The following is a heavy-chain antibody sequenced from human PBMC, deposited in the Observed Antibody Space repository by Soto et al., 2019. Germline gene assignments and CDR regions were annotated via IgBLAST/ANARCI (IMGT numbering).Heavy chain of an antibody. V-gene: IGHV1-18*01. D-gene: IGHD3-9*01. CDR1: GYTFTSYG. CDR3: ARDRGDFLTASYYFDY. Sequence: GASVKVSCKASGYTFTSYGISWVRQAPGQGLEWMGWISAYNGNTNYAQKLQGRVTMTTDTSTSTAYMELRSLRSDDTAVYYCARDRGDFLTASYYFDYWGQGTLVTVSS. CDR2: ISAYNGNT. J-gene: IGHJ4*02.